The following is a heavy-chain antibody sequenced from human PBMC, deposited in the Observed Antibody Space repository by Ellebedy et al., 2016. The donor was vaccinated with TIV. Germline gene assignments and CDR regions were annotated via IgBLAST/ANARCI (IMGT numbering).Heavy chain of an antibody. D-gene: IGHD1-26*01. J-gene: IGHJ6*02. V-gene: IGHV1-24*01. CDR3: ATVCVGWEKVASPYYMDV. CDR2: FDHEEGHT. CDR1: GYALSKLS. Sequence: AASVKVSCKVSGYALSKLSIHWVRQAPGKGPEWMGGFDHEEGHTIHAQNFQGRVTMTEDTSTETAYMEVSSLRFEDTAVYYCATVCVGWEKVASPYYMDVWGPGTTVTVSS.